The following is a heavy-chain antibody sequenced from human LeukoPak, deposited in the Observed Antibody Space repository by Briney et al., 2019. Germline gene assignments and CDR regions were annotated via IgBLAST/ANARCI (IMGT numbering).Heavy chain of an antibody. Sequence: GGSLRLSCAASGFTFSSYSMNWVRQAPGKGLEWISYISSSSTTIYYADSVKGRFTISRDNAKNSLYLQMNSLRAEDTAVYYCARVTMVRGVSPDYWGQGTLVTVSS. V-gene: IGHV3-48*04. J-gene: IGHJ4*02. CDR3: ARVTMVRGVSPDY. CDR2: ISSSSTTI. CDR1: GFTFSSYS. D-gene: IGHD3-10*01.